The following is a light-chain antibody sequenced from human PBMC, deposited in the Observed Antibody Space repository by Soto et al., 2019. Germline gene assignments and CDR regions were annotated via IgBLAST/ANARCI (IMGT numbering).Light chain of an antibody. V-gene: IGKV1-6*01. J-gene: IGKJ5*01. CDR3: QQRSNWPDA. Sequence: AIQMTQSPSSLSASLGDRVTITCRASQGIRGDLGWYQQKPGKAPKLLISATSTLQSGVPSRFSGRGSGTNFTLTISSLQPEDFAVYYCQQRSNWPDAFGQGTRLEI. CDR2: ATS. CDR1: QGIRGD.